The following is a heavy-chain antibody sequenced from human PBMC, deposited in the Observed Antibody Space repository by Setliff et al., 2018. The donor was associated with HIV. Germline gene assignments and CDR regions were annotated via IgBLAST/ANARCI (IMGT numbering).Heavy chain of an antibody. D-gene: IGHD7-27*01. CDR3: ARDHRSNWGREDAFDI. CDR1: GGSISSGGYY. Sequence: NPSETLSLTCTVSGGSISSGGYYWSWIRQHPGKGLEWIGYIYYSGSTYYNPSLKSRVTISVDTSKNQFSLKLSSVTAADTAVHYCARDHRSNWGREDAFDIWGQGTMVTVSS. J-gene: IGHJ3*02. V-gene: IGHV4-31*03. CDR2: IYYSGST.